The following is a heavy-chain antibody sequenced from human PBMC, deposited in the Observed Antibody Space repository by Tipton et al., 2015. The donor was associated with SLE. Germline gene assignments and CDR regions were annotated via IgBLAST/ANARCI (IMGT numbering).Heavy chain of an antibody. CDR1: GGSISSSSYY. CDR3: ARDHTPYYDFWGGYTWADSFDY. CDR2: IYYSGST. Sequence: TLSLTCTVSGGSISSSSYYWGWIRQPPGKGLEWIGSIYYSGSTYYNPSLKSRVTISVDTSKNQFSLKLSSVTAADTAVYYCARDHTPYYDFWGGYTWADSFDYWGQGTMVTVSS. J-gene: IGHJ4*02. V-gene: IGHV4-39*07. D-gene: IGHD3-3*01.